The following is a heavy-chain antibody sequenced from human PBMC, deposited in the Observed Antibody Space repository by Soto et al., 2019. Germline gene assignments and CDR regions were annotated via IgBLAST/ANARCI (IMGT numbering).Heavy chain of an antibody. CDR2: MSHSGGT. Sequence: QVQLQQWGAGLLKPSETLSLTCAVYGGSVNSGNYYWSWIRQPPGKGLEWIGEMSHSGGTHFNPSLHGRVTISVDTSKNQFSLKMSSVTAADTALYYCARVERGTATTVVDAFDIWGPGTLVTVSS. CDR3: ARVERGTATTVVDAFDI. D-gene: IGHD1-1*01. V-gene: IGHV4-34*01. J-gene: IGHJ3*02. CDR1: GGSVNSGNYY.